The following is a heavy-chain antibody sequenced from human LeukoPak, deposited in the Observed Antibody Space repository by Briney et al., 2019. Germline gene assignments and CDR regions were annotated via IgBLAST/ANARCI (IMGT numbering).Heavy chain of an antibody. CDR2: ISVYNGNT. D-gene: IGHD2-2*02. CDR3: ARDRTYCSSTSCYSYYYYYYMDV. V-gene: IGHV1-18*01. CDR1: GYTFTSYG. Sequence: ASVKVSCKASGYTFTSYGISWVRQAPGQGLEWMGWISVYNGNTNYAQKLQGRVTMTTDTSTSTAYMELRSLRSDDTAVYYCARDRTYCSSTSCYSYYYYYYMDVWGKGTTVTVSS. J-gene: IGHJ6*03.